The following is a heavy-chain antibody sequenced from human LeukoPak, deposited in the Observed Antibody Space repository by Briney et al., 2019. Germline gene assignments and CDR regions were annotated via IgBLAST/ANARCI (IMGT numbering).Heavy chain of an antibody. Sequence: GGSLRLSCEASGFTFSSYWMHWVRQDAEKGLVWVSRMNSDGSSRSYADSVKGRFTISRDNAKNTLYLQMSSLRAEDTAVYYCARVRYFDLWGRGALVTVSS. CDR1: GFTFSSYW. J-gene: IGHJ2*01. CDR3: ARVRYFDL. V-gene: IGHV3-74*01. CDR2: MNSDGSSR.